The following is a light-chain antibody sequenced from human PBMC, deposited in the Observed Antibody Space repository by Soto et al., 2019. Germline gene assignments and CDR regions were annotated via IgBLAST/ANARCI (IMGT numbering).Light chain of an antibody. CDR3: QQYNNWPSWT. V-gene: IGKV3-15*01. J-gene: IGKJ1*01. Sequence: EIVVTQSPATLSVSPGERATLSCRASQSVNTNFAWYQQKPGQAPRLLIYGASTRATGIPARFSGSGSGTEFTLIISSLQSEDFAVYYCQQYNNWPSWTFGQGTKVEIK. CDR1: QSVNTN. CDR2: GAS.